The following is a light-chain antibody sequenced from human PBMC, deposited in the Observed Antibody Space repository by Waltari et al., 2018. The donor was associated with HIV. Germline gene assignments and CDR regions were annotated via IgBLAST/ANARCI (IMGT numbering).Light chain of an antibody. Sequence: DIQMTQSPSSLSASVGDRVTITCRASQGIRNHLAWYQQKPGKAPKRLIYAASSLQSGVPSRCSGSGAGTEFTRTISSLQPEDFVTYYCLQHNNYPFTFGPGTKVDIK. J-gene: IGKJ3*01. CDR2: AAS. CDR3: LQHNNYPFT. V-gene: IGKV1-17*01. CDR1: QGIRNH.